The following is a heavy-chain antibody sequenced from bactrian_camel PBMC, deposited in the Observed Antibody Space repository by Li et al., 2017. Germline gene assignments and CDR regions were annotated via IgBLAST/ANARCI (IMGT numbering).Heavy chain of an antibody. V-gene: IGHV3S63*01. CDR2: IYGGSGET. CDR1: GFTLAANH. J-gene: IGHJ4*01. Sequence: QLVESGGGSVQTGGSLRLSCIGSGFTLAANHIAWFRQVPGNEREGVAGIYGGSGETYYADSVQGRFTVSQDNAKTTVYLQMDNLKPEDSGEYYCGAGQGPYCGLRASTWIHFGRGTQVTVS. D-gene: IGHD1*01.